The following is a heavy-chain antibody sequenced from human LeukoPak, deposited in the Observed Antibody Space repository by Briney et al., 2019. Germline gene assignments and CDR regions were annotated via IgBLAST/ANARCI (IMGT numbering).Heavy chain of an antibody. J-gene: IGHJ4*02. Sequence: GGSLGLSCAASGFTFRNYVIHWVRQAPGKGLEWVAVTSSDLNVKLYADSVKGRFAISRDNSRSTLYLQMNSLRPEDTAIYYCAREGYYGSGSPPSLYFDYWGQGTLVTVSS. D-gene: IGHD3-10*01. CDR2: TSSDLNVK. CDR1: GFTFRNYV. CDR3: AREGYYGSGSPPSLYFDY. V-gene: IGHV3-30*09.